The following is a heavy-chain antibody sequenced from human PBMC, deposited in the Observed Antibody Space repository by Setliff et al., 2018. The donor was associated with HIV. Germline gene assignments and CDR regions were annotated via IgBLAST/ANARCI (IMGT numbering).Heavy chain of an antibody. D-gene: IGHD3-9*01. Sequence: VASVKVSCKASGGTFSSYAITWVRQAPGQGPEWMGGTIPIYGTPNYAQRFQGRVTITADESTSTAYMDLSSLTSDDTAVYYCATSPRGTYYDILSGRPRGWFDPWGQGTLVTVS. CDR3: ATSPRGTYYDILSGRPRGWFDP. V-gene: IGHV1-69*13. CDR2: TIPIYGTP. CDR1: GGTFSSYA. J-gene: IGHJ5*02.